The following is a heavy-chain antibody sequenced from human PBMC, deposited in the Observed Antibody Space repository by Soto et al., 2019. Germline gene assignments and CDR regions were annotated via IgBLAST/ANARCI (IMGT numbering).Heavy chain of an antibody. CDR1: GFTFSDYY. J-gene: IGHJ6*02. D-gene: IGHD3-10*01. Sequence: GGSLRLSCAASGFTFSDYYMSWIRQAPGKGLEWVSYISSSGSTIYYADSVKGRFTISRDNAKNSLYLQMNSLRDEDTAVYYCAGNYGSGSYYYYSYYGMDVWGQGTTVTVSS. CDR3: AGNYGSGSYYYYSYYGMDV. CDR2: ISSSGSTI. V-gene: IGHV3-11*01.